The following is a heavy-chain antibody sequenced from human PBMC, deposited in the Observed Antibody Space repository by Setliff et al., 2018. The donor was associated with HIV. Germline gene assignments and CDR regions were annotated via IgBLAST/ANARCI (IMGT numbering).Heavy chain of an antibody. J-gene: IGHJ3*02. CDR1: GGSFSGYY. V-gene: IGHV4-34*01. CDR3: ARSGYSSSWGAFDI. D-gene: IGHD6-13*01. Sequence: PSETLSLTCAVYGGSFSGYYWSWIRQPPGMGLEWIGEINHSGSTNYNPSLKSRVTISVDTSKNQFSLKLSSVTAADTAVYYCARSGYSSSWGAFDIWGQGTMVTVSS. CDR2: INHSGST.